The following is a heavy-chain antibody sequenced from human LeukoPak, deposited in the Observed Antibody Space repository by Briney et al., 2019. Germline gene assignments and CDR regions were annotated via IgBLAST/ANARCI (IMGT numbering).Heavy chain of an antibody. V-gene: IGHV3-66*01. J-gene: IGHJ4*02. CDR1: GFTFSSYA. D-gene: IGHD4-17*01. CDR2: IYSGGST. CDR3: ASSTYGDYVFDY. Sequence: GGSLRLSCAASGFTFSSYAMSWVRQAPGKVLEWVSVIYSGGSTYYADSVKGRFTISRDNSKNTLYLQMNSLRAEDTAVYYCASSTYGDYVFDYWGQGTLVAVSS.